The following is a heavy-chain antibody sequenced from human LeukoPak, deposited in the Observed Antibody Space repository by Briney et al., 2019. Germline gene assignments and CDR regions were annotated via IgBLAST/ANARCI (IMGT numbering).Heavy chain of an antibody. CDR2: ISGSGGST. V-gene: IGHV3-23*01. Sequence: PGGSLRLSCAASGFTFSSYAMSWVRQAPGKGLEWVSAISGSGGSTYYADSVKGRFTISRDNSKNTLYLQMNSLRAEDTAVYYCAKDRSGRYFDWFFYDYWGQGTLVTVSS. CDR3: AKDRSGRYFDWFFYDY. CDR1: GFTFSSYA. J-gene: IGHJ4*02. D-gene: IGHD3-9*01.